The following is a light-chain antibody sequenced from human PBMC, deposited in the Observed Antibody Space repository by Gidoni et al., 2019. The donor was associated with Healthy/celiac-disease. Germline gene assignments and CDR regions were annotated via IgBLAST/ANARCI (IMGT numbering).Light chain of an antibody. CDR3: QQYDNLPPYT. CDR2: GAS. J-gene: IGKJ2*01. V-gene: IGKV1-33*01. Sequence: DIQMTQSPSSLSASVGDRVTITCQASQDISNYLNWYQQTPGKAPKLLIYGASNLETGVPSRFSGSGSGTDFTFTISILQPEDFATYYCQQYDNLPPYTFGQGTKLEIK. CDR1: QDISNY.